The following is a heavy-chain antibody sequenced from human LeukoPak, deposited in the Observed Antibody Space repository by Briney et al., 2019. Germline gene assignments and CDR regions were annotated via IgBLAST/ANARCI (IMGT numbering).Heavy chain of an antibody. J-gene: IGHJ6*02. Sequence: SETLSLTCTVSGDSISNYYWSWIRQPPGKGLEWLGYIYYSGSTNYNPSLKSRVTISVDTSKNQFSLKLSSVTAADTAVYYCARDFRIYDSSGYYYYHGMDVWGQGTTVTVSS. CDR3: ARDFRIYDSSGYYYYHGMDV. CDR1: GDSISNYY. CDR2: IYYSGST. V-gene: IGHV4-59*12. D-gene: IGHD3-22*01.